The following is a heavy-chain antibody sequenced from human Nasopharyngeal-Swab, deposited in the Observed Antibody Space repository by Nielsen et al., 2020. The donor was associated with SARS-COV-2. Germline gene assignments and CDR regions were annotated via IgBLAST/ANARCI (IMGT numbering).Heavy chain of an antibody. CDR3: ARDSENDGWFPYS. J-gene: IGHJ4*02. Sequence: GGSLRLSCAASGFIFRTSAMHWLRQAPGKGLEWVAMTSYDGSITYYTDSVKGRFTISRDNSKKTLSLQMNSLRIEDTAVYYCARDSENDGWFPYSWDQGTLVTVSS. CDR1: GFIFRTSA. V-gene: IGHV3-30-3*01. D-gene: IGHD6-19*01. CDR2: TSYDGSIT.